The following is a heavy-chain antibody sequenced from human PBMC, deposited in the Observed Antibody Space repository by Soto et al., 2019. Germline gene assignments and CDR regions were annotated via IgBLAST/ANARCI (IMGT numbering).Heavy chain of an antibody. D-gene: IGHD2-15*01. V-gene: IGHV1-8*01. CDR3: VRQVHPGYSSD. Sequence: ASVKVSCKASGYTFTSYDINWVRQVPGQGLEWVGWINPTSEYTAHAQKFQGRVTLTREISTATAYMELSSLTSEDTAVYFCVRQVHPGYSSDWGPGTQVTVSS. CDR1: GYTFTSYD. CDR2: INPTSEYT. J-gene: IGHJ4*02.